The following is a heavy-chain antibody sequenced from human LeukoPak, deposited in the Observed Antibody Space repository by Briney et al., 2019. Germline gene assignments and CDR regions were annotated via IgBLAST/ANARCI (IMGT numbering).Heavy chain of an antibody. Sequence: SETLSLTCTVSGGSISSSSYYWGWIRQPPGKGLEWIGGIYYSGSTYYNPSLKSRVTMSVDTSKNQFSLKLSSVTAADTAVYYCARGPGVTMTLTLGWFDPWGQGTLVTVSS. CDR3: ARGPGVTMTLTLGWFDP. CDR1: GGSISSSSYY. J-gene: IGHJ5*02. V-gene: IGHV4-39*07. D-gene: IGHD3-22*01. CDR2: IYYSGST.